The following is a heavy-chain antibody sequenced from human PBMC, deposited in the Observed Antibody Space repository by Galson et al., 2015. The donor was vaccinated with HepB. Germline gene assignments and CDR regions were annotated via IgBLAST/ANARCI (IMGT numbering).Heavy chain of an antibody. J-gene: IGHJ4*02. D-gene: IGHD1-20*01. Sequence: SVKVSCKASGGTFSSYAISWVRQAPGQGLEWMGGIIPIFGTANYAQKFQGRVTITADESTSTAYMELSSLRSEDTAVYYCARDRRGITGTFDYWGQGTLVTVSS. V-gene: IGHV1-69*13. CDR1: GGTFSSYA. CDR3: ARDRRGITGTFDY. CDR2: IIPIFGTA.